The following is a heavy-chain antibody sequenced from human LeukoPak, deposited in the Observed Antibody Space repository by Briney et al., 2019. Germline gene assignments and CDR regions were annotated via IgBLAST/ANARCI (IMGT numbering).Heavy chain of an antibody. Sequence: GGSLRLSCAVTGLTFSNYAMSWVRQAPGKGPEWVSDISGSGGVTHYADSVKGRFSISRDNSKNTLYLQMSSLRAEDTAVYYCAKGPLIEVAGTTWDFWGQGTLVTVSS. CDR3: AKGPLIEVAGTTWDF. V-gene: IGHV3-23*01. J-gene: IGHJ4*02. CDR2: ISGSGGVT. CDR1: GLTFSNYA. D-gene: IGHD6-19*01.